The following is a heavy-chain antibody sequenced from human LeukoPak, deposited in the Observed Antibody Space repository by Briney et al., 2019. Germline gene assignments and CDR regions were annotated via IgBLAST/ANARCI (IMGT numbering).Heavy chain of an antibody. Sequence: SETLSLTCTVSAGSINSYYWSWFRLPPGKGPEWIGQISYSGLTKYNPALKSRVTISVDTSKNQFSLKLSSVTAADTAVYYCARSSDLLYNWFDPWGQGTLVTVSS. J-gene: IGHJ5*02. CDR1: AGSINSYY. V-gene: IGHV4-59*08. CDR2: ISYSGLT. CDR3: ARSSDLLYNWFDP.